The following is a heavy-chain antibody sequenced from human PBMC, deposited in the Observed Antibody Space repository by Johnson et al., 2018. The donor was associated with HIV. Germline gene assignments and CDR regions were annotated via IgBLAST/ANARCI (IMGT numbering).Heavy chain of an antibody. CDR1: GFTFSSNY. D-gene: IGHD3-22*01. V-gene: IGHV3-66*01. CDR3: ARDPFWLKAFDI. CDR2: IYSGGST. J-gene: IGHJ3*02. Sequence: VQLVESGGGVVQPGRSLRLSCAASGFTFSSNYMSWVRQAPGKGLEWVSVIYSGGSTYYADSVKGLFTISSDNSKNSLYLQMNSLRAEDTAVYYCARDPFWLKAFDIWGQGTMVTVSS.